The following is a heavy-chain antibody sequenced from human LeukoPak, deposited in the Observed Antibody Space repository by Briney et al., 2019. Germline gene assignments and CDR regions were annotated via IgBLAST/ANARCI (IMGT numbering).Heavy chain of an antibody. CDR1: GYTFTGYY. Sequence: GASVKVSCKASGYTFTGYYMHWVRQAPGQGLEWMGWINPNSGGTNYAQKFQGWVTMTRDTSISTAYMELSRLRSDDTAVYYCARAVAGPSDAFDIWGQGTMVTVSS. V-gene: IGHV1-2*04. J-gene: IGHJ3*02. CDR3: ARAVAGPSDAFDI. CDR2: INPNSGGT. D-gene: IGHD6-19*01.